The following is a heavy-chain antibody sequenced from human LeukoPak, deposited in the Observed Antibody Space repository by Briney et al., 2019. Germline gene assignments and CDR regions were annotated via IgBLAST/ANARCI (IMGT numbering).Heavy chain of an antibody. CDR3: ASSPNWNDEVDY. CDR1: GGTFSSYA. D-gene: IGHD1-1*01. CDR2: IIPIFGTA. V-gene: IGHV1-69*05. Sequence: ASMKVSCKASGGTFSSYAISWVRQAPGQGLEWMGRIIPIFGTANYAQKFQGRVTITTDESTSTAYMELSSLRSEDTAVYYCASSPNWNDEVDYWGQGTLVTVSS. J-gene: IGHJ4*02.